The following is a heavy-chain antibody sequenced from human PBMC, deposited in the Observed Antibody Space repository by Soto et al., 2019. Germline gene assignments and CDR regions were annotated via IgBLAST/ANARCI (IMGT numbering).Heavy chain of an antibody. Sequence: SETLSLTCTVSGGSSRSGGYYWSWIRQHPGKGLEWIGYIYYSGSTYYNPSLKSRVTISVDTSKNQFSLKLSSVTAADTAVYYCARDRGLESFDYWGQGTLVTVSS. CDR3: ARDRGLESFDY. D-gene: IGHD1-1*01. CDR1: GGSSRSGGYY. V-gene: IGHV4-31*03. CDR2: IYYSGST. J-gene: IGHJ4*02.